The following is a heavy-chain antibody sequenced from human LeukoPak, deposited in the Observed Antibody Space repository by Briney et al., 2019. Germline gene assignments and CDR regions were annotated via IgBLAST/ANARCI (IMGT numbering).Heavy chain of an antibody. J-gene: IGHJ3*02. V-gene: IGHV5-51*01. CDR2: IYPGDSDT. Sequence: GESLKISCKGSGYSFTSYWIGWVRQMPGKGLEWMGIIYPGDSDTRYSPSFQGQVTISADKSISTAYLQWSSLKASDTAMYYCARPLILTGSINVFDIWGQGTMVTVSS. D-gene: IGHD3-9*01. CDR1: GYSFTSYW. CDR3: ARPLILTGSINVFDI.